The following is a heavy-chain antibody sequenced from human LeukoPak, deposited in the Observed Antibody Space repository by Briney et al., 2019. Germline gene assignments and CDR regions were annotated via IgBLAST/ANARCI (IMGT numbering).Heavy chain of an antibody. J-gene: IGHJ3*02. CDR1: GFTFRHHG. CDR3: ASGSGSSSYYAFDI. CDR2: IWSDGSRK. D-gene: IGHD3-22*01. Sequence: GGSLRLSCAASGFTFRHHGMHWVRQAPGKVLEWVAVIWSDGSRKFYLDSVKDRFTISRDNSKNTLYLEMNSPRAEDTAVYFCASGSGSSSYYAFDIWGQGTMVTVSS. V-gene: IGHV3-33*01.